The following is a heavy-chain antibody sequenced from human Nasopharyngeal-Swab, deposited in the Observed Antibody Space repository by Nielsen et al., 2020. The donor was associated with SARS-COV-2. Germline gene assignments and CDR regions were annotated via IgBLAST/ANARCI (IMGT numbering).Heavy chain of an antibody. CDR2: INTNTGNP. Sequence: WVRQAPGQGLEWMGWINTNTGNPTYAQGFTGRFVFSLDTSVSTAYLQISSLKAEDTAVYYCARDHRTTIFGVVIIQGYYGMDVWAKGPRSPSP. V-gene: IGHV7-4-1*02. CDR3: ARDHRTTIFGVVIIQGYYGMDV. D-gene: IGHD3-3*01. J-gene: IGHJ6*02.